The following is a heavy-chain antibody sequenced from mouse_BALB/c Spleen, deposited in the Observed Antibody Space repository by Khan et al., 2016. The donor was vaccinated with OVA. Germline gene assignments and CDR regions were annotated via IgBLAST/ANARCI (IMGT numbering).Heavy chain of an antibody. CDR1: GFNIKDTY. CDR2: IDPANGYT. J-gene: IGHJ3*01. V-gene: IGHV14-3*02. Sequence: EVQLQQSGAELVKPGASVKLSCTTSGFNIKDTYIHWVKQRPEQGLVWIGRIDPANGYTKFDPRFRGKATITTDTSSNTAYLQLSSLTSEDTAVYYGARITYDDGSYWGQGTLVTVSS. CDR3: ARITYDDGSY. D-gene: IGHD2-3*01.